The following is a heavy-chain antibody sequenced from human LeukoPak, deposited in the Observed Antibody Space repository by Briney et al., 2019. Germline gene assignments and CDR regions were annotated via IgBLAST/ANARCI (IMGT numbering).Heavy chain of an antibody. Sequence: SQTLSLTCAISGDSVSRDSIAWNWIRQSPSRGLEWLGRTYYKSAWYNDYAVHMKSRITISPDTSRNQFFLHLNSVTPEDTAVYYCAGEARSSGSDSWGQGTLVTVSS. J-gene: IGHJ4*02. CDR2: TYYKSAWYN. D-gene: IGHD6-19*01. CDR1: GDSVSRDSIA. V-gene: IGHV6-1*01. CDR3: AGEARSSGSDS.